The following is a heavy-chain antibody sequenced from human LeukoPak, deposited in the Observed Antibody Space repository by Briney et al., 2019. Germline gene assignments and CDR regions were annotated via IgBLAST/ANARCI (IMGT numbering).Heavy chain of an antibody. J-gene: IGHJ6*02. D-gene: IGHD3-3*01. V-gene: IGHV4-34*01. CDR1: GGSFSGYY. Sequence: PSETLSLTCAVYGGSFSGYYWSWIRQPPGKGLEWIGEINHSGSTNYNPSLKSRVTISVDTSKNQFSLKLSAVTAADTAVYYCARGRRLTIFGVVIPPGYYGMDVWGQGTTVTVSS. CDR3: ARGRRLTIFGVVIPPGYYGMDV. CDR2: INHSGST.